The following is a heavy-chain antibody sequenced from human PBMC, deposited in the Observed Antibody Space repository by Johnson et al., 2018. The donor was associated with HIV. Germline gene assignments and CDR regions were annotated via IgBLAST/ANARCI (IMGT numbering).Heavy chain of an antibody. D-gene: IGHD6-6*01. J-gene: IGHJ3*02. V-gene: IGHV3-30*19. CDR1: GFTFSSYG. CDR3: ARDSSNSFRFEMYAFDI. Sequence: QVQLVESGGGVVQPGGSLRLSCAGSGFTFSSYGMHWVRQAPGKGLEWVAFLSYVGFNKYYSDSVKGRFTISRDNSKNTLYLQMNSLRPEDTAVYYCARDSSNSFRFEMYAFDIWGQGTMVTVSS. CDR2: LSYVGFNK.